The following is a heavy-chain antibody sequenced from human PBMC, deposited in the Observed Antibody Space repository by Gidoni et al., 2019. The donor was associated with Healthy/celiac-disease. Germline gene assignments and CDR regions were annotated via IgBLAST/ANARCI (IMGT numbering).Heavy chain of an antibody. D-gene: IGHD3-22*01. J-gene: IGHJ4*02. CDR1: GGTFSSYA. CDR2: IIPIFGTA. V-gene: IGHV1-69*01. Sequence: QVQLVQSGAEVKKPGSSVKVSCQASGGTFSSYAISWVQQAPGQGLEWMGGIIPIFGTANYAQKFQGRVTITADESTSTAYMELSSLRSEDTAVYYCARVEYYYDSSGYPEGDYWGQGTLVTVSS. CDR3: ARVEYYYDSSGYPEGDY.